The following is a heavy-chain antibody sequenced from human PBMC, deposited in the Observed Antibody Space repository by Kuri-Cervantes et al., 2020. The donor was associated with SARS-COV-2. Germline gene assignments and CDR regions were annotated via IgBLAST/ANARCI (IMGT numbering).Heavy chain of an antibody. V-gene: IGHV1-18*01. D-gene: IGHD6-13*01. J-gene: IGHJ6*02. CDR3: ARSIAAAGTTSRDYYYGMDV. CDR1: GGTFSSYG. CDR2: ISAYNGNT. Sequence: ASVKVSCKASGGTFSSYGISWVRQAPGQGLEWMGWISAYNGNTNYAQKLQGRVTMTTDTSTSTAYMELRSLRSDDTAVYYCARSIAAAGTTSRDYYYGMDVWGQGTTVTVSS.